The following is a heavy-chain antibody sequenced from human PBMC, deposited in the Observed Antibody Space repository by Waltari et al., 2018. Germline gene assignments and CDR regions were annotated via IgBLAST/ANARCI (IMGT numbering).Heavy chain of an antibody. D-gene: IGHD5-12*01. CDR2: IYRRETP. Sequence: QVQLQESGPGLVKPSETLSLTCAVSGYSISRGYYWGWIRQPPGKGLEWIGSIYRRETPFYNPSIKRQVTILLGPSKSQFSLNLSSVSAADTAVYYCARGYGYYYYMDVWGKGTTVTVSS. V-gene: IGHV4-38-2*01. CDR1: GYSISRGYY. J-gene: IGHJ6*03. CDR3: ARGYGYYYYMDV.